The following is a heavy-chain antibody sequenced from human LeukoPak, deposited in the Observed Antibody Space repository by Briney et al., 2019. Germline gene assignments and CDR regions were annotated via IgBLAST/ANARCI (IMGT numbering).Heavy chain of an antibody. CDR2: IYYSGST. J-gene: IGHJ4*02. CDR1: GGSISSYY. D-gene: IGHD1-14*01. CDR3: ARVNSETGYFDY. V-gene: IGHV4-59*12. Sequence: SETLSLTCTVSGGSISSYYWSWIRQPPGKGLEWIGYIYYSGSTNYNPSLKSRVTMSVDTSKNQLSLKLSSVTAADTAVYYCARVNSETGYFDYWGQGTLVTVSS.